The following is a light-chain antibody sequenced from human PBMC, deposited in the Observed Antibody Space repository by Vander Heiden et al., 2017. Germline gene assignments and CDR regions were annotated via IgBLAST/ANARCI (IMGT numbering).Light chain of an antibody. CDR2: RDS. CDR1: NIGSKN. Sequence: SYELTQPLSVSVALGQTARITCGGNNIGSKNVHWYQQKPGQAPVLVIYRDSNRTSGIPERFSGSNSGNTATLTISRAQAGDEADYYCQVWDSSTAVFGGGTKLTVL. CDR3: QVWDSSTAV. J-gene: IGLJ3*02. V-gene: IGLV3-9*01.